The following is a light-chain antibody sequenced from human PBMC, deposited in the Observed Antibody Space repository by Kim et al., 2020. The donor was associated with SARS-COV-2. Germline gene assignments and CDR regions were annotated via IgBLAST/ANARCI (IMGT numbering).Light chain of an antibody. V-gene: IGKV2-28*01. Sequence: PASISCTSSQSVLHSIGNNHLDCNLKKPGQSPQLLFIVGSIRAAGAPDRFGGSGSGKDFTLKISRVEAEDVGVYYCMKALQTPTFGQGTKVDIK. CDR1: QSVLHSIGNNH. CDR2: VGS. J-gene: IGKJ1*01. CDR3: MKALQTPT.